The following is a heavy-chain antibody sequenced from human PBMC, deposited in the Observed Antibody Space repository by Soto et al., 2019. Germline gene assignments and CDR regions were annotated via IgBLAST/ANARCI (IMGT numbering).Heavy chain of an antibody. CDR1: GFTFISYA. CDR3: AKDCPWFGEWEYYTDY. V-gene: IGHV3-23*01. J-gene: IGHJ4*02. D-gene: IGHD3-10*01. CDR2: ISGSGIST. Sequence: PGGSLILSCAASGFTFISYAMSWVRQAPGKGLEWVSGISGSGISTHYADSVKGRFTISRDNSKNTLYLQMNSLRAEDTAVYYCAKDCPWFGEWEYYTDYWGQGTLVTVSS.